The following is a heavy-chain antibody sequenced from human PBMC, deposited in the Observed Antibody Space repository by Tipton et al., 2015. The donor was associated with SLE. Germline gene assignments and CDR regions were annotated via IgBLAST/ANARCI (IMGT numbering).Heavy chain of an antibody. Sequence: SLRLSCAASGFSVSNNYMSWVRQAPGKGLEWVSSTNSGGGTYYADSVKGRFTVSRDNSKNTLYLQMNSLRAEDTAVYYCARGLPLGYCSGGTCYEGDYWGQGTLVTVSS. CDR2: TNSGGGT. J-gene: IGHJ4*02. CDR3: ARGLPLGYCSGGTCYEGDY. D-gene: IGHD2-15*01. V-gene: IGHV3-53*05. CDR1: GFSVSNNY.